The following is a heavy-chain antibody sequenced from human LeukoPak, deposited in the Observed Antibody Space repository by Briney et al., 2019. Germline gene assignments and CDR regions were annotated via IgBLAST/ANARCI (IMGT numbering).Heavy chain of an antibody. CDR1: GSSISSYY. J-gene: IGHJ4*02. V-gene: IGHV4-59*01. CDR3: ARVSYSSSQEFDY. CDR2: IYYSGST. D-gene: IGHD6-13*01. Sequence: PSETLSLTCTVSGSSISSYYWSWIRQPPGKGLEWIGYIYYSGSTNYNPSLKSRVTISVDTSKNQFSLKLSSVTAADTAVYYCARVSYSSSQEFDYWGQGTLVTVSS.